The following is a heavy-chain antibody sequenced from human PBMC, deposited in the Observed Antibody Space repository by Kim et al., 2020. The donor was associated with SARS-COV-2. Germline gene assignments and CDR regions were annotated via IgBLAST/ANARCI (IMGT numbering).Heavy chain of an antibody. CDR2: ISAYNGNT. J-gene: IGHJ4*02. CDR3: ARVRSVFGESYFDY. V-gene: IGHV1-18*04. Sequence: ASVKVSCKASGYTFTSYGISWVRQAPGQGLEWMGWISAYNGNTNYAQKLQGRVTMTTDTSTSTAYMELRSLRSDDTAVYYCARVRSVFGESYFDYWGQGTLVTVSS. CDR1: GYTFTSYG. D-gene: IGHD3-10*01.